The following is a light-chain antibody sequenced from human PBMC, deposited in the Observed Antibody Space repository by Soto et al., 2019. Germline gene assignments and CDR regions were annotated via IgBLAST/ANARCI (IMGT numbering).Light chain of an antibody. J-gene: IGKJ4*01. CDR1: QSVRGN. Sequence: VLTQFPATLSLSPGERATLSCRASQSVRGNLAWYQQKPGQAPRLLIYDSSTMAAGIPLRFSGTGSGTDFTLTVTSLQSEAFAVYFCQHYNHWPPLTFGGGTRVEIK. V-gene: IGKV3-15*01. CDR2: DSS. CDR3: QHYNHWPPLT.